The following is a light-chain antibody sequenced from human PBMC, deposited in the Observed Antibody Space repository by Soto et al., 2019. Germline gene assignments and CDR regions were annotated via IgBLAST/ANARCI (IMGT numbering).Light chain of an antibody. J-gene: IGKJ4*01. CDR1: QSVGSY. CDR3: QQRSSWPT. V-gene: IGKV3-11*01. Sequence: EIVLTQSPVTLSLSPGESATLSCRASQSVGSYLAWYQQKPGQAPRLLIFDASTRATDIPDRFSGSGSGTDFTLTISSLEPEDFEIYYCQQRSSWPTFGGGTRVEIK. CDR2: DAS.